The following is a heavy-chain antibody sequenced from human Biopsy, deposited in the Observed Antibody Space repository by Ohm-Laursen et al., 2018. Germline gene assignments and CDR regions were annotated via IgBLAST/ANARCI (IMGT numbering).Heavy chain of an antibody. Sequence: SETLSLTCTVSGDSINNYYWSWIRQPAGKGLEWIGRIYTSGSPNYNLSLESRVTMSVDTSKNQFSLNLSPVTAADTAVYYCARGTGRYYVYGAFDIWGQGTVVTVSS. V-gene: IGHV4-4*07. D-gene: IGHD1-26*01. CDR1: GDSINNYY. CDR3: ARGTGRYYVYGAFDI. CDR2: IYTSGSP. J-gene: IGHJ3*02.